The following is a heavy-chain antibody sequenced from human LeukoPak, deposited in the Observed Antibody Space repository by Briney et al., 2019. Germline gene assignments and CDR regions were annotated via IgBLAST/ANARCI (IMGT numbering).Heavy chain of an antibody. Sequence: GGSLRLSGAASGFTFSSYTMSWVRQAPGKGLEWVSTITTSDGNTYYADSVKGRFTVSRDNSKNTLFLQMYSLRAEDTAVYYCAKDGGLWVSAHWGDSWGRGTLVTVSS. CDR3: AKDGGLWVSAHWGDS. D-gene: IGHD7-27*01. CDR2: ITTSDGNT. V-gene: IGHV3-23*01. J-gene: IGHJ4*02. CDR1: GFTFSSYT.